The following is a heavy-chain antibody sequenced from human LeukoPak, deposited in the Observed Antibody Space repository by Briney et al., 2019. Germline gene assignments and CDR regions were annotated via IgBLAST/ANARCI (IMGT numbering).Heavy chain of an antibody. J-gene: IGHJ4*02. V-gene: IGHV3-23*01. CDR3: ARIPLPQQNDFSSAFDY. Sequence: GGSLRLSCAASGFTFSSYWMSWVRQAPGKGLEWVSALSGSGYETYYTASVKGRFTISRDESTKTLYLQMNSVRAEDTAVYYCARIPLPQQNDFSSAFDYWGQGTLVTVSS. CDR1: GFTFSSYW. D-gene: IGHD1-1*01. CDR2: LSGSGYET.